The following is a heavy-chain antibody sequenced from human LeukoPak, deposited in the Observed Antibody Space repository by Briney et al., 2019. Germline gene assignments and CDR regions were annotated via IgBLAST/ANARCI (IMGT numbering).Heavy chain of an antibody. V-gene: IGHV1-2*02. CDR3: ARAGRITIFGVVIERSGYFYY. J-gene: IGHJ4*02. D-gene: IGHD3-3*01. CDR1: GYTFTGYY. Sequence: ASVKVSCKASGYTFTGYYMHWVRQAPGQGLEWMGWINPNSGGTNYAQKFHGSVTMTRDTSISTAYMELTRLRSDDTADYCWARAGRITIFGVVIERSGYFYYWGQGTLVTVSS. CDR2: INPNSGGT.